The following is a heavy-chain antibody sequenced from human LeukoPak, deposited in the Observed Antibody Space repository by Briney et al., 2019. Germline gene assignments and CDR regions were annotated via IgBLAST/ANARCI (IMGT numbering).Heavy chain of an antibody. V-gene: IGHV3-30*04. CDR1: GFTFSSYA. CDR2: ISYDGSNK. CDR3: ARDRVVVAAQGLDY. D-gene: IGHD2-15*01. J-gene: IGHJ4*02. Sequence: GGSLRLSCAASGFTFSSYAMHWVRQAPGKGLEWVAVISYDGSNKYYADSMKGRFTISRDNSKNTLYLQMNSLRAEDTAVYYCARDRVVVAAQGLDYCGQGTLVTVSS.